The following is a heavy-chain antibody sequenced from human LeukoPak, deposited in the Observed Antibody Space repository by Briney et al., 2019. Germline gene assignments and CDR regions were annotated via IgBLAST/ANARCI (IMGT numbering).Heavy chain of an antibody. CDR2: IYWDDDK. J-gene: IGHJ3*02. V-gene: IGHV2-5*08. CDR1: GGSISSYYW. CDR3: AHRRVKGYCSGGSCQLDAFDI. D-gene: IGHD2-15*01. Sequence: TLSLTCTVSGGSISSYYWSWIRQPPGKALEWLALIYWDDDKRYSPSLKSRLTITKDTSKNQVVLTMTNMDPVDTATYYCAHRRVKGYCSGGSCQLDAFDIWGQGTMVTVSS.